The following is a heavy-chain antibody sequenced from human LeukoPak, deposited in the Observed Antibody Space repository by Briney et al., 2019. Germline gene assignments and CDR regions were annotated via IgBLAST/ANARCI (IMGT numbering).Heavy chain of an antibody. CDR3: AKKRYYDFWSGYFDY. CDR1: GFTFSSYA. Sequence: GGSLRLSCAASGFTFSSYAMHWVRQAPGKGLEWVAVISYDGSNKYYADSVKGRFTISRDNSKNTLYLQMNSLRAEDTAVYYCAKKRYYDFWSGYFDYWGQGTLVTVSS. CDR2: ISYDGSNK. V-gene: IGHV3-30-3*02. D-gene: IGHD3-3*01. J-gene: IGHJ4*02.